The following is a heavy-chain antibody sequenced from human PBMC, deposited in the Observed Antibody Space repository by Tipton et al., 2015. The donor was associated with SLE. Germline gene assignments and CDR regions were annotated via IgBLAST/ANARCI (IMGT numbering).Heavy chain of an antibody. J-gene: IGHJ1*01. CDR1: GFTFSSYS. CDR2: IRYDGSNK. CDR3: AKDRGSYFGEYFQH. Sequence: SLRLSCAASGFTFSSYSMNWVRQAPGKGLEWVAFIRYDGSNKYYADSVKGRFTISRDNSKNTLYLQMNSLRAEDTAVYYCAKDRGSYFGEYFQHWGQGTLVTVSS. D-gene: IGHD1-26*01. V-gene: IGHV3-30*02.